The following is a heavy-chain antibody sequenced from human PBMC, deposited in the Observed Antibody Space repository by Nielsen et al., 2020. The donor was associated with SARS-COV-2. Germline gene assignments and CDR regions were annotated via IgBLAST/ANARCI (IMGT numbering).Heavy chain of an antibody. Sequence: GGSLRLSCAASGFTFSSYWMNWVRQAPGKGLEWVANIKQDGSEKYYGDSVKGRFTISRDNAKNSLYLQMNSLRAEDTAVYYCVSGYDPYYYYYYYMEVWGKGTTVTVSS. CDR3: VSGYDPYYYYYYYMEV. V-gene: IGHV3-7*01. J-gene: IGHJ6*03. CDR2: IKQDGSEK. D-gene: IGHD5-12*01. CDR1: GFTFSSYW.